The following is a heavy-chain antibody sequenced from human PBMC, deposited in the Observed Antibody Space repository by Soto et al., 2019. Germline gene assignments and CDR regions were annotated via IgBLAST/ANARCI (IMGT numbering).Heavy chain of an antibody. D-gene: IGHD5-12*01. J-gene: IGHJ6*02. CDR3: AKDLSREVATTTKMYSHYGMDV. CDR1: GFTFRSYV. CDR2: MSYDGSNK. V-gene: IGHV3-30*18. Sequence: QVQLVESGGGVVQPGRSLRLSCAASGFTFRSYVMHWVRQAPGKGLEWVAIMSYDGSNKYYVNSVKGRFTISRDNSNNTLYLQMNSLRAEDTAIYYCAKDLSREVATTTKMYSHYGMDVWGQGTTVTVSS.